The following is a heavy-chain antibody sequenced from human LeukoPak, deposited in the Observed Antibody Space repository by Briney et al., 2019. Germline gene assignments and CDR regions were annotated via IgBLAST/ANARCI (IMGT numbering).Heavy chain of an antibody. CDR3: ARGSQSSRWFDP. D-gene: IGHD6-6*01. V-gene: IGHV6-1*01. CDR1: GDSVSSKSAA. CDR2: TYYRSKWYN. J-gene: IGHJ5*02. Sequence: SQTLSLTFAISGDSVSSKSAAWNWIRQSPSRGLEWLGRTYYRSKWYNDYAVSVESRITINPDTSKNQFSLQLNSVTPEDTAVYYCARGSQSSRWFDPWGQGTLVTVSS.